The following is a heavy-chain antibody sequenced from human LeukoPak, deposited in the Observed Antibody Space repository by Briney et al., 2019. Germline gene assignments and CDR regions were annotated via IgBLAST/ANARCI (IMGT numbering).Heavy chain of an antibody. CDR3: AKEGYYGSGSFPDS. Sequence: GGSLRLSCEASGFTFSSYGMHWVRQAPGKGLEWMTVISYDGSNKYYVDSVKGRFTISRDNSKSTLYLQMNSLRAEDTAVYYCAKEGYYGSGSFPDSWGQGTLVTVSS. CDR1: GFTFSSYG. CDR2: ISYDGSNK. J-gene: IGHJ4*02. D-gene: IGHD3-10*01. V-gene: IGHV3-30*18.